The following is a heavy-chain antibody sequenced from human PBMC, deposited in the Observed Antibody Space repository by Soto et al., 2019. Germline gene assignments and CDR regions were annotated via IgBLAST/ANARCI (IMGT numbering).Heavy chain of an antibody. CDR2: VYYSGST. D-gene: IGHD5-18*01. V-gene: IGHV4-61*01. CDR1: GDSVSSGSYY. CDR3: AQGARYSYGSGLYY. J-gene: IGHJ4*02. Sequence: QVQLQESGPGLVKPSETLSLTCRVAGDSVSSGSYYCSWIRQPPGQGMEWIGSVYYSGSTKYNPSRKSRVTMSAHESKNQFSLNVRSVTTADPAVDYCAQGARYSYGSGLYYWGRGTLGTVSS.